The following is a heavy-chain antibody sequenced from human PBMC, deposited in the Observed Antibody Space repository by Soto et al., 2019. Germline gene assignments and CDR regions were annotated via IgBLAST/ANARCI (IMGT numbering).Heavy chain of an antibody. CDR2: INPNSGGT. CDR1: GYTFTGYY. D-gene: IGHD3-22*01. CDR3: ARDITYYYDSSGSPSYYYYYYGMDV. Sequence: GASVKVSCKASGYTFTGYYMHWVRQAPGQGLEWMGWINPNSGGTNYAQKFQGWVTMTRDTSISTAYMELSRLRSDDTAVYYCARDITYYYDSSGSPSYYYYYYGMDVWGQGTTVTVSS. J-gene: IGHJ6*02. V-gene: IGHV1-2*04.